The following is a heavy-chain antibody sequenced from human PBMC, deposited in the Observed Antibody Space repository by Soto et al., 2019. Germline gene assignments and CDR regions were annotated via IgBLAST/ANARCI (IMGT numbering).Heavy chain of an antibody. D-gene: IGHD3-22*01. Sequence: QVELVQSGAEVKKPGSSEKVSCQASEDTFRNYAISWVRQDPGPGLAWMGGNSPIFGTANYAQKFQVRVTITADTSENTVYLELSSLRSEDTAVDYCASTKYDSSAYYYWYLGLWGRGTLVTGSS. CDR2: NSPIFGTA. CDR3: ASTKYDSSAYYYWYLGL. V-gene: IGHV1-69*06. J-gene: IGHJ2*01. CDR1: EDTFRNYA.